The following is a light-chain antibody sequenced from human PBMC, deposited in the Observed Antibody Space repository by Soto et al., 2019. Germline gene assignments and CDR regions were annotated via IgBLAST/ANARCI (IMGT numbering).Light chain of an antibody. V-gene: IGKV1-5*03. Sequence: DIQMTQSPSTLSASVGDRVTITCRASQSISSWLAWYQQKPGKAPKLLIYKASSLESGVPSRFSGSGSGTEFTLTISSLQPDDLATYFCQQYHTVPYTFGQGTRLEIK. CDR3: QQYHTVPYT. CDR1: QSISSW. CDR2: KAS. J-gene: IGKJ5*01.